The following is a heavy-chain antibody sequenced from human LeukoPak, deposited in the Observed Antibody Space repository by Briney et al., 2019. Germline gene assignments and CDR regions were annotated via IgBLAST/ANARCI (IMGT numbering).Heavy chain of an antibody. V-gene: IGHV3-7*01. J-gene: IGHJ3*02. CDR1: RFTLSSSW. D-gene: IGHD2-2*01. Sequence: GGSLRLSCAASRFTLSSSWMTWGRQAPGKGLEWVTNIKEDGSEKCYVDSVKGRFTISRDNAKDSLYLQMNSLRDEDTAVYYCARADAAGAFDIWGQGTMVTVSS. CDR3: ARADAAGAFDI. CDR2: IKEDGSEK.